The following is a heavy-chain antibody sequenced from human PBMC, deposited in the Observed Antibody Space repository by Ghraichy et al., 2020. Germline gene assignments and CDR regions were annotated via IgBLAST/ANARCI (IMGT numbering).Heavy chain of an antibody. D-gene: IGHD1-1*01. J-gene: IGHJ4*02. Sequence: GGSLRLSCAASGFTVSSNYMSWVRQAPGKGLEWVSVIYRGGFKKYADSVKGRFTISRDNSKNTLYLEMNSLRAEDTAVYYCARAPPRPRASSHPPGVDHWGQGILVSVSS. V-gene: IGHV3-53*01. CDR2: IYRGGFK. CDR1: GFTVSSNY. CDR3: ARAPPRPRASSHPPGVDH.